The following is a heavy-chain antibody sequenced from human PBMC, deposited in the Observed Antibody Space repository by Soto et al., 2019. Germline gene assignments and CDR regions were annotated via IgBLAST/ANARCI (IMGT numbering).Heavy chain of an antibody. Sequence: GASVKVSCKASGYTFTSYGISWVRQAPGQGLEWMGWISAYNGNTNYAQKLQGRVTMTTDTSTSTAYMELRSLRSDDTAVYYCARDDTPSQPGPWYFEYWGQGTLVTVSS. CDR3: ARDDTPSQPGPWYFEY. CDR1: GYTFTSYG. J-gene: IGHJ4*02. V-gene: IGHV1-18*01. CDR2: ISAYNGNT. D-gene: IGHD2-2*01.